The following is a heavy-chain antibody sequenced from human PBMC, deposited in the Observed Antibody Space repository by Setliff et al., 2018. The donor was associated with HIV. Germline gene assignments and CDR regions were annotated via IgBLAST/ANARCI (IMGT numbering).Heavy chain of an antibody. CDR2: INLDGSGT. J-gene: IGHJ5*02. D-gene: IGHD3-16*01. Sequence: GGSLRLSCAASGFTFINYYMAWVRQRPGKGLEWVANINLDGSGTHYVDSVKGRFTISRDNAKNSLYLRLNSLRVDDTAVYYCARDSARPGGITPPWGQGTLVTVSS. CDR1: GFTFINYY. V-gene: IGHV3-7*03. CDR3: ARDSARPGGITPP.